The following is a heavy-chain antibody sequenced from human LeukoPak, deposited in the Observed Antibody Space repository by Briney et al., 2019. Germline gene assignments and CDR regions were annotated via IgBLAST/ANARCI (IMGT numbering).Heavy chain of an antibody. Sequence: GGSLRLSCAASGFNFDDYAMSWVRQSPGKGLQWVSSINWNGSYTYYADSVKGRSTISRDTAKNSLYLQMNSLRAEDTALYHCARGPTRSSSNWYYDSWGQGTLVTVSS. D-gene: IGHD6-13*01. J-gene: IGHJ4*02. V-gene: IGHV3-20*01. CDR1: GFNFDDYA. CDR3: ARGPTRSSSNWYYDS. CDR2: INWNGSYT.